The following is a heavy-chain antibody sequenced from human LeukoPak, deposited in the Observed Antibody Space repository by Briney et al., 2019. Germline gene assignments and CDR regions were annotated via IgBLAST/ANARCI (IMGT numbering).Heavy chain of an antibody. J-gene: IGHJ4*02. CDR2: IISTGTTT. V-gene: IGHV3-23*01. Sequence: AGSLTLSCAASGFSFGTYAMGWVRQVPGKGLEWVSGIISTGTTTYYADSVKGRFTISRDTSKNTLFLHLNSVRAADTAVYYCAKDHRHFSLAGAGILGYWGQGNLVTVSS. D-gene: IGHD6-19*01. CDR3: AKDHRHFSLAGAGILGY. CDR1: GFSFGTYA.